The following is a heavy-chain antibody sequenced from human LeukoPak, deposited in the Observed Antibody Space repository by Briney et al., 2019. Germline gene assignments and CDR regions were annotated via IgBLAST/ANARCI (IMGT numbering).Heavy chain of an antibody. CDR1: GFTFSSYW. CDR2: IKQDGSQK. D-gene: IGHD3-3*01. V-gene: IGHV3-7*01. J-gene: IGHJ4*02. CDR3: ARGVPYASWSGPHYFDY. Sequence: GGSLRLSCAASGFTFSSYWMSWVRQAPGKGLEWVANIKQDGSQKYYVDSVKGRFSISRDNAKNSLYLQMNSLRAEDTAVYYCARGVPYASWSGPHYFDYWGQGTLVTVSS.